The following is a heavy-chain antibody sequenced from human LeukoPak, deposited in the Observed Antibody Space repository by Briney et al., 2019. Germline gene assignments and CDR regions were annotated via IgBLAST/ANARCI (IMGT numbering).Heavy chain of an antibody. J-gene: IGHJ4*02. CDR3: ARDLLNDEGSSYFFDQ. CDR2: ISKSSDRI. D-gene: IGHD2-2*01. V-gene: IGHV3-48*04. CDR1: GFTFSSYS. Sequence: PGGSLRLSCAASGFTFSSYSMNSVRQAPGNGLEWVSYISKSSDRIYHADSVKGRFTISRDNAKNSLYLQMDSLRAEDTAVYYCARDLLNDEGSSYFFDQWCQGTLVTVSS.